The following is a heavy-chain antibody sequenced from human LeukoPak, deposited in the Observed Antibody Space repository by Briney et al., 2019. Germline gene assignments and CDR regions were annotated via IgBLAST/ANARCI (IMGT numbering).Heavy chain of an antibody. J-gene: IGHJ6*02. CDR1: GYTLTELS. V-gene: IGHV1-24*01. D-gene: IGHD4-11*01. CDR3: ARLEFTRGDPNFYYYYYGMDV. CDR2: FDPEDGET. Sequence: ASVKVSCKVSGYTLTELSMHWVRQAPGKGLEWMGGFDPEDGETIYAQKFQGRVTMTEDTSTSTAYMELRSLRSDDTAVYYCARLEFTRGDPNFYYYYYGMDVWGQGTTVTVSS.